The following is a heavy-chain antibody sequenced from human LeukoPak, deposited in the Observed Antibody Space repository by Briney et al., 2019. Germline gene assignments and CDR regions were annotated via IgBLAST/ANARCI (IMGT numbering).Heavy chain of an antibody. J-gene: IGHJ5*02. V-gene: IGHV1-2*02. CDR2: INPNSGGT. CDR1: GYTFTGYY. D-gene: IGHD1-26*01. Sequence: GAPVKVSCKASGYTFTGYYMHWVRQAPGQGLEWMGWINPNSGGTNYAQKFQGRVTMTRDTSISTAYMELSRLRTDDTAVYYCASGSGSYYNNWFDPWGQGTLVTVSS. CDR3: ASGSGSYYNNWFDP.